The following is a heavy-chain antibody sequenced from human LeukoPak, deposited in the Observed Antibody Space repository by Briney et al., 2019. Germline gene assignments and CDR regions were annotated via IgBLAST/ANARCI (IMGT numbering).Heavy chain of an antibody. CDR1: GGTFSSYA. V-gene: IGHV1-69*13. D-gene: IGHD3-10*01. CDR2: IIPIFGTA. J-gene: IGHJ4*02. Sequence: ASVKVPCKASGGTFSSYAISWVRQAPGQGLEWMGGIIPIFGTANYAQKFQGRVTITADESTSTAYMELSSLRSEDTAVYYCAKLRAGSGSYYNEFDYWGQGTLVTVSS. CDR3: AKLRAGSGSYYNEFDY.